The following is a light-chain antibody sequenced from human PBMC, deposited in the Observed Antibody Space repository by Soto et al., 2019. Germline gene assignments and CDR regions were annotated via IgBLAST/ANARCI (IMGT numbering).Light chain of an antibody. CDR2: LEGSGSY. J-gene: IGLJ2*01. CDR3: ETWDSNTVV. CDR1: SGHSRYN. V-gene: IGLV4-60*02. Sequence: QLVLTQSSSASASLGSSVKLTCTLSSGHSRYNTAWHQQQPGKAPRYLMKLEGSGSYNKGSGVPDRFSGSSSGADRYLTISNLQFEDEADYYCETWDSNTVVFGGGTKVTVL.